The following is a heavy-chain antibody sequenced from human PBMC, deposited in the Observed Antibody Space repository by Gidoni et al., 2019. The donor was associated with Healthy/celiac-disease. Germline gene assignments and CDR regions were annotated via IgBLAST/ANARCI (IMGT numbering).Heavy chain of an antibody. D-gene: IGHD3-3*01. V-gene: IGHV3-30-3*01. Sequence: QVQLVESGGGLAPPGRSLRLSCSASGFTSCTHCMHWVRQAPGKRPEWVAVISYDGINKYYADSVKSRVTISRDNSKNTLYLQMNSLRAEDTAVYYSARANDCWSGYYYYGMDVWGQGTTVTVSS. CDR3: ARANDCWSGYYYYGMDV. J-gene: IGHJ6*02. CDR1: GFTSCTHC. CDR2: ISYDGINK.